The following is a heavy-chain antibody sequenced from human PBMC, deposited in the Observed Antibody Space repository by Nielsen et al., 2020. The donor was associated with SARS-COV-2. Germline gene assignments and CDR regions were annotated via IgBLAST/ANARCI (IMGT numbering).Heavy chain of an antibody. Sequence: GESLKISCAASGFMFSTYAMSWVRQAPGKGLEWVSGIIGSGGRTHYADSVKGRFTISRDNSKNTVYLQMNSLRPEDTAVYYCTKVLFSSSWQAPFDSWGQGTLVTVSS. CDR3: TKVLFSSSWQAPFDS. J-gene: IGHJ4*02. CDR2: IIGSGGRT. D-gene: IGHD6-13*01. CDR1: GFMFSTYA. V-gene: IGHV3-23*01.